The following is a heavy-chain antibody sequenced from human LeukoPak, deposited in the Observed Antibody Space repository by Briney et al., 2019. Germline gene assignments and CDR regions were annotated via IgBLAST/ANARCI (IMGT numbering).Heavy chain of an antibody. CDR1: GFTFSSCE. J-gene: IGHJ4*02. Sequence: PGGSLRLSCAASGFTFSSCEMNWVRQAPGKGLEWVSYISSSGSTIYYADSVKGRFTISRDNAKNSLYLQMNSLRAEDTAVYYCARDWGTSSFDYWGQGTQVTVSS. V-gene: IGHV3-48*03. D-gene: IGHD1-7*01. CDR3: ARDWGTSSFDY. CDR2: ISSSGSTI.